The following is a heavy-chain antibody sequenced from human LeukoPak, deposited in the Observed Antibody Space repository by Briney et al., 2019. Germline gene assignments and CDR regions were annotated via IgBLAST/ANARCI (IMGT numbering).Heavy chain of an antibody. V-gene: IGHV3-21*01. CDR2: ISSSSSYI. Sequence: GGSLRLSCEASGFTFSSYSMNWVRQAPGKGLEWVSSISSSSSYIYYADSVKGRFTISRDNAKNSLYLQMNSLRVEDTAVYYCARGGIVPAAPFQHWGQGTLVTVSS. CDR1: GFTFSSYS. D-gene: IGHD2-2*01. CDR3: ARGGIVPAAPFQH. J-gene: IGHJ1*01.